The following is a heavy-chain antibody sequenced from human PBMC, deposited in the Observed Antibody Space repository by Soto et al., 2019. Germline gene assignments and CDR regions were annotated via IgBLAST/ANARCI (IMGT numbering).Heavy chain of an antibody. D-gene: IGHD6-19*01. CDR3: ARYFRGSGRYFFDY. CDR2: INQDGGGT. CDR1: GFTFISSF. V-gene: IGHV3-7*03. J-gene: IGHJ4*02. Sequence: GGSLRLSCVASGFTFISSFMGWVRQAPGKGLEWVANINQDGGGTYYVDSVEGRFTISRDNAKDSLYLQMNSLRGEDTAVYYCARYFRGSGRYFFDYWGQGTLVTVSS.